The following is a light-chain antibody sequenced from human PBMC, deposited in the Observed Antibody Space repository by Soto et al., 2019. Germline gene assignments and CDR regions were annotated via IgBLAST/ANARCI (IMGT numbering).Light chain of an antibody. J-gene: IGLJ2*01. V-gene: IGLV3-1*01. Sequence: SYELRQPPSVSVSPGQTASITCSGDKLGAAYACWYQQKPGQSPVLVIYLDTKRPSGIPERFSGSNSGNTATLTISGTQAMDEADYFCQTWDDTTGVVFGGGTKVTVL. CDR1: KLGAAY. CDR2: LDT. CDR3: QTWDDTTGVV.